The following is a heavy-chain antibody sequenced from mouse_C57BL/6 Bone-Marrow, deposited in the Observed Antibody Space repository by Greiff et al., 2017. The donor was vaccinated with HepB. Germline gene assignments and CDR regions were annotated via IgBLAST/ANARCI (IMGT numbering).Heavy chain of an antibody. J-gene: IGHJ4*01. CDR2: IHPNSGST. CDR3: ARGFDYYGSSVYAMDY. Sequence: QVQLQQPGAELVKPGASVKLSCKASGYTFTSYWMHWVKQRPGQGLEWIGMIHPNSGSTNYNEKFKSKATLTVYKSSSTAYMQLSSLTSEDSAVYYCARGFDYYGSSVYAMDYWGQGTSVTVSS. V-gene: IGHV1-64*01. D-gene: IGHD1-1*01. CDR1: GYTFTSYW.